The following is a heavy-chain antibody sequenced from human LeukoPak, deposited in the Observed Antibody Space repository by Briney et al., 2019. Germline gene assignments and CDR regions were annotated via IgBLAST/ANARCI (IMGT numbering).Heavy chain of an antibody. V-gene: IGHV4-4*07. D-gene: IGHD2-2*01. J-gene: IGHJ6*02. CDR2: IYTSGST. Sequence: PSETLSLTCTVSGGSISSYYWSWIRQPAGKGLEWIGRIYTSGSTNYNPSLKSRVTMSVDTSKNQFSLKLSSVTAADTAVYYCARDSWDIVVVPAAWMYHYYGMDVWGQGTTVTVSS. CDR3: ARDSWDIVVVPAAWMYHYYGMDV. CDR1: GGSISSYY.